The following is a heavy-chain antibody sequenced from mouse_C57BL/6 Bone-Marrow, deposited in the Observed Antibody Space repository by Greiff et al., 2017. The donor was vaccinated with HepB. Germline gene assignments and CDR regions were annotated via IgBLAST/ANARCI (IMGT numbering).Heavy chain of an antibody. D-gene: IGHD1-1*01. J-gene: IGHJ2*01. CDR3: ARLYYGSSYLFDY. CDR2: ISGGGGNT. V-gene: IGHV5-9*01. CDR1: GFTFSSYT. Sequence: EVHLVESGGGLVKPGGSLKLSCAASGFTFSSYTMSWVRQTPEKRLEWVATISGGGGNTYYPDSVKGRFTISRDNAKNTLYLQMSSLRSEDTALYYCARLYYGSSYLFDYWGQGTTLTVSS.